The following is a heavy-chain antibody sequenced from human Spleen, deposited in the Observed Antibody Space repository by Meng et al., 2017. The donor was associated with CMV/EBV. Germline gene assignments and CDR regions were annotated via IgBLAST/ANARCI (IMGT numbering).Heavy chain of an antibody. Sequence: ASVKVSCKASGYTFTVYGITWVRQAPGQGLEWMGWSSPYNGDTNYAQNLQDRVNMTTDPSTSTAYMELRSLTSDDTAVYYCARVRRSGSGWLVHWGQGTLVTVSS. CDR1: GYTFTVYG. J-gene: IGHJ4*02. V-gene: IGHV1-18*01. CDR2: SSPYNGDT. CDR3: ARVRRSGSGWLVH. D-gene: IGHD6-19*01.